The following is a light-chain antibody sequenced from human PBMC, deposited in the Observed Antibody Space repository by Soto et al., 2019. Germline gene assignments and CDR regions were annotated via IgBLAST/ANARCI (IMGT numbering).Light chain of an antibody. V-gene: IGKV1-5*01. Sequence: DIQMTQSPSTLSASVGDRVTITCRASQTIFNWLAWYQRKPGRAPNLLIYDASSLQSGVPSTFSGSGSGTEFTLTISRLQPGYVATYYCQQYNSYPWTFGQGTKVEIK. CDR2: DAS. J-gene: IGKJ1*01. CDR1: QTIFNW. CDR3: QQYNSYPWT.